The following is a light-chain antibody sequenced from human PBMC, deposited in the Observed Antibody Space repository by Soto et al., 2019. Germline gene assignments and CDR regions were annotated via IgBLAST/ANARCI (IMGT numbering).Light chain of an antibody. J-gene: IGLJ2*01. Sequence: QSVVTQPRSVSGSPGRSVTMSCTGTSSDVGAYNYVSWYQHHPGKAPKYIIYDVSKRPSGVSDRFSGSKSGNTASLTISGLQAEDDADYYCCSYTGSWVFGGGTKVTVL. CDR3: CSYTGSWV. V-gene: IGLV2-11*01. CDR1: SSDVGAYNY. CDR2: DVS.